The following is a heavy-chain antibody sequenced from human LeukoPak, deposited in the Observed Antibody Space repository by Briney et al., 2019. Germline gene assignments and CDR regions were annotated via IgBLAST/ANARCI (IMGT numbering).Heavy chain of an antibody. CDR1: GVSFNNFY. D-gene: IGHD3-10*01. CDR2: LNHSGST. V-gene: IGHV4-34*01. J-gene: IGHJ6*02. Sequence: SETLSLTCAVYGVSFNNFYWSWIRQSPGKGLEWIGELNHSGSTNYNPSLKNRVTILADTAQNQFSLKLSSVTAADTAVHYCVRSFNYGPLLWGQGTTVIVSS. CDR3: VRSFNYGPLL.